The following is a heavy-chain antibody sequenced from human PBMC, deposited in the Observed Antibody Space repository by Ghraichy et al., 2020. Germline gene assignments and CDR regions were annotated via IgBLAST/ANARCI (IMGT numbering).Heavy chain of an antibody. CDR3: ASWVTMIVVAKETSLAEYFQH. Sequence: SETLSLTCAVYGGSFSGYYWSWIRQPPGKGLEWIGEINHSGSTNYNPSLKSRVTISVDTSKNQFSLKLSSVTAADTAVYYCASWVTMIVVAKETSLAEYFQHWGQGTLVTVSS. V-gene: IGHV4-34*01. CDR1: GGSFSGYY. CDR2: INHSGST. J-gene: IGHJ1*01. D-gene: IGHD3-22*01.